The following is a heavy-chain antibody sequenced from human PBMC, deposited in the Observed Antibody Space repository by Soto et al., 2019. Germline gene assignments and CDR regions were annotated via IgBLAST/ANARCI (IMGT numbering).Heavy chain of an antibody. CDR2: IYWDDDK. CDR3: AHIPLYYGDYRDPFDY. Sequence: QITLKESGPTLVKPTQTLTLTCTFSGFSLSTSGVGVGWIRQPPGKALEWLALIYWDDDKHYSPSLKSKLTITKDTPNNQVVLTMSNVYALDTATYYCAHIPLYYGDYRDPFDYWGQGTLVTVSS. CDR1: GFSLSTSGVG. D-gene: IGHD4-17*01. J-gene: IGHJ4*02. V-gene: IGHV2-5*02.